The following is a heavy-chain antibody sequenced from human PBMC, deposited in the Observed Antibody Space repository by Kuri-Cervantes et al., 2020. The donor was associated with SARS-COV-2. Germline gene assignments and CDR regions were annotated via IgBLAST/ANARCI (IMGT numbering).Heavy chain of an antibody. J-gene: IGHJ4*02. CDR1: GFTFSSYW. Sequence: GGSLRLFCAASGFTFSSYWMHWVRQAPGKGLVWVSRINSDGSSTSYADSVKGRFTISRDNAKNTLYLQMNSLRAEDTAVYYCARVGRYSYGFDYWGQGTLVTVSS. CDR2: INSDGSST. D-gene: IGHD5-18*01. V-gene: IGHV3-74*01. CDR3: ARVGRYSYGFDY.